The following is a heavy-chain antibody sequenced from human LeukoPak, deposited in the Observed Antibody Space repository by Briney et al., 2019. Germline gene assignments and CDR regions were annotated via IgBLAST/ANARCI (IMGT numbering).Heavy chain of an antibody. CDR1: GFTFSSYG. J-gene: IGHJ4*02. V-gene: IGHV3-30*03. Sequence: PGRSLRLSCAASGFTFSSYGMHWVRQAPGKGLGWGAVISYDGSNKYYADSVKGRFTISRDNSKNTLYLQMNSLRAEDTAVYYCARPGGGTTLAPDFDYWGQGTLVTVSS. D-gene: IGHD3-16*01. CDR3: ARPGGGTTLAPDFDY. CDR2: ISYDGSNK.